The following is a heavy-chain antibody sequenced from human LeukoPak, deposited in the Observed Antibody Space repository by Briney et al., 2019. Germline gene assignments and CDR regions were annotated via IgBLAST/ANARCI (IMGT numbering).Heavy chain of an antibody. V-gene: IGHV3-23*01. D-gene: IGHD3-10*01. Sequence: PGGSLRLSCAASGFTFSSYAMSWVRQAPGKGLEWVSAISGSGGSTYYADSVKGRFTISRDNSKNTLYLQMNSLSAEDTAVYYCARDLEWFGTYEFDYWGQGTLVTVSS. CDR2: ISGSGGST. CDR3: ARDLEWFGTYEFDY. J-gene: IGHJ4*02. CDR1: GFTFSSYA.